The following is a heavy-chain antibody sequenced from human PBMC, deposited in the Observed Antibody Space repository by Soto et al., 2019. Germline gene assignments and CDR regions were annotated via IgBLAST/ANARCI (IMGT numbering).Heavy chain of an antibody. V-gene: IGHV1-46*01. CDR2: INPSGGST. CDR3: ARSDVDTAMVGAFDI. D-gene: IGHD5-18*01. Sequence: ASVKGSCKASGYTFTSYYMHWVRQAPGQGLEWMGIINPSGGSTSYAQKFQGRVTMTRDTSTSTVYMELSSLRSEDTAVYYCARSDVDTAMVGAFDIWGQGTMVTVSS. CDR1: GYTFTSYY. J-gene: IGHJ3*02.